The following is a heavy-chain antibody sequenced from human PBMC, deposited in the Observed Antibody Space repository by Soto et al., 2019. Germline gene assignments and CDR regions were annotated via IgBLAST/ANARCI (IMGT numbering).Heavy chain of an antibody. CDR2: IYYSGST. V-gene: IGHV4-31*03. J-gene: IGHJ6*02. CDR3: ARGVTYYYYGMDV. Sequence: SETLSLTCTVSGGSISSGGYYWIWIRQHPGKGLEWIGYIYYSGSTYYNPSLKSRVTISVDTSKNQFSLKLSSVTAADTAVYYCARGVTYYYYGMDVWGQGTTVTVSS. D-gene: IGHD3-16*02. CDR1: GGSISSGGYY.